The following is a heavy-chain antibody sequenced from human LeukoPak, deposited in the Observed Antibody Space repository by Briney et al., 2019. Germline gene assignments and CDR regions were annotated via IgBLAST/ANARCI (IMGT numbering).Heavy chain of an antibody. Sequence: RASVKVSCKASGGTFSSYAISWVRQAPGQGLEWMGRIIPIFGTANYAQTFRGSVTITADKSTRTAYMEVSSLRSDDTAVYYCAGNYDFWSGYETHTPPRHWGQGTLVTVSS. D-gene: IGHD3-3*01. CDR1: GGTFSSYA. CDR2: IIPIFGTA. J-gene: IGHJ4*02. V-gene: IGHV1-69*06. CDR3: AGNYDFWSGYETHTPPRH.